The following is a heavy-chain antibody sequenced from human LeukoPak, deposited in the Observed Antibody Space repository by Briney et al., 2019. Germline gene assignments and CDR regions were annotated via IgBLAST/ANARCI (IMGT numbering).Heavy chain of an antibody. V-gene: IGHV4-39*01. CDR1: GGSISSSSYY. CDR2: IYYSGST. CDR3: ARHVAEYCSGGSCYPYYFDY. Sequence: PSETLSLTCTVSGGSISSSSYYWGWIRQPPGKGLEWIGSIYYSGSTYYNPSLKRRVTISVDTSKNQFSLKLSSVTAADTAVYYCARHVAEYCSGGSCYPYYFDYWGQGTLVTVSS. D-gene: IGHD2-15*01. J-gene: IGHJ4*02.